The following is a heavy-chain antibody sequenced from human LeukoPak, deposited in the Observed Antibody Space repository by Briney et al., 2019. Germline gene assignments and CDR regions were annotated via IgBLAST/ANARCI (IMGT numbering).Heavy chain of an antibody. CDR3: AKDERLVAGTFNYFDY. CDR1: GFTFEDHA. CDR2: INGNGGST. Sequence: GGSLRLSCAASGFTFEDHAMNWVRQVPGKGLEWVSGINGNGGSTGYADSVKGRFTISRDNAKNSVYLQMNSLRAEDTALYYCAKDERLVAGTFNYFDYWGQGTLVTVSS. D-gene: IGHD6-19*01. J-gene: IGHJ4*02. V-gene: IGHV3-20*04.